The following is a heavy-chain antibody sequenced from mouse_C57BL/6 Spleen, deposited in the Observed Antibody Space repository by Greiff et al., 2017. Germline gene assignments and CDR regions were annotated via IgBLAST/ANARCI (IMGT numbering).Heavy chain of an antibody. D-gene: IGHD2-2*01. CDR3: ARSTMVTSTSFYD. Sequence: QVQLQQPGAELVMPGASVKLSCKASGYTFTSYWMHWVKQRPGQGLEWIGEIDPSDSYTNYNQKFKGKSTLTVDKSSSTASMQLSSLTSEDSAVYYCARSTMVTSTSFYDWGQGATLTVSS. CDR1: GYTFTSYW. V-gene: IGHV1-69*01. CDR2: IDPSDSYT. J-gene: IGHJ2*01.